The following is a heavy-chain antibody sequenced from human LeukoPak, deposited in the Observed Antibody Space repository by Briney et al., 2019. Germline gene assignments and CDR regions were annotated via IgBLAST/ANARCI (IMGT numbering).Heavy chain of an antibody. Sequence: ASVTVSCTASGYTFTGYYMHWVRQAPGQGLEWMGRINPNSGGTNYAQKFQGRVTMTRDTSISTAYMELGRLRSDDTAVYYCARDRGSYFPYYFDYWGQGTLVTVSS. CDR3: ARDRGSYFPYYFDY. D-gene: IGHD1-26*01. V-gene: IGHV1-2*06. CDR1: GYTFTGYY. CDR2: INPNSGGT. J-gene: IGHJ4*02.